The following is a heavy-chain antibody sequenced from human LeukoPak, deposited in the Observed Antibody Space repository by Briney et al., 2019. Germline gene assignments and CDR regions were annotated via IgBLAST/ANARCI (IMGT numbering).Heavy chain of an antibody. V-gene: IGHV1-8*03. J-gene: IGHJ6*03. D-gene: IGHD6-6*01. CDR2: MNPNSGST. Sequence: GASVKVSCKASGYTFTSYDINWVRQATGQGLEWMGWMNPNSGSTGYAQKFQGRVTITRNTSISTAYMELSSLRSEDTAVYYCARASSGIVYYYYYMDVWGKGTTVTVSS. CDR3: ARASSGIVYYYYYMDV. CDR1: GYTFTSYD.